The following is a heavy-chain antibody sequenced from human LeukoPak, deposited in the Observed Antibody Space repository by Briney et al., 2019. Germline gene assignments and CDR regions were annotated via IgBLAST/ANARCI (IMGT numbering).Heavy chain of an antibody. J-gene: IGHJ4*02. Sequence: ASVKVSCKASGYTFTNYGISWVRQAPGQGLEWMGWISTYNAKTNSAQRFQGRFTMTADTSTDTAYMELRGLTSDDTAVFYCARDLVSLLYGSGIDYWGQGTQVTVSS. CDR1: GYTFTNYG. D-gene: IGHD3-10*01. CDR2: ISTYNAKT. CDR3: ARDLVSLLYGSGIDY. V-gene: IGHV1-18*01.